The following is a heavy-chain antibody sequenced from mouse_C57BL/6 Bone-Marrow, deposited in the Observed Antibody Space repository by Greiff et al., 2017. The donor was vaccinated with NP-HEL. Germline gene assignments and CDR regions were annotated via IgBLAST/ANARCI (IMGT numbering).Heavy chain of an antibody. CDR1: GFTFSNYW. D-gene: IGHD1-1*01. Sequence: EVHLVESGGGLVQPGGSMKLSCVASGFTFSNYWMNWVRQSPEKGLEWVAQIRLKSDNYATHYAESVKGRFTISRDDSKSSVYLQMNNLRAEDTGIYYCIYGSSVVGYWGQGTSVTVSS. CDR2: IRLKSDNYAT. J-gene: IGHJ4*01. CDR3: IYGSSVVGY. V-gene: IGHV6-3*01.